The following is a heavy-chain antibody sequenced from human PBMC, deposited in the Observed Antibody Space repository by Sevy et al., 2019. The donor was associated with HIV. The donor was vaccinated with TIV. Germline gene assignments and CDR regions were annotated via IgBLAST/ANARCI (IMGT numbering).Heavy chain of an antibody. D-gene: IGHD4-17*01. Sequence: GGSLRLSCAASRFSFSSYEMNWVRQAPGKGLEWLSYINNSGSSVYYSDSVRGRFTISRDNARNSLYLQMNSLRAEDTAVYYCARDLPPSATTVAHFDCWGQGTLVTVSS. V-gene: IGHV3-48*03. CDR1: RFSFSSYE. CDR3: ARDLPPSATTVAHFDC. J-gene: IGHJ4*02. CDR2: INNSGSSV.